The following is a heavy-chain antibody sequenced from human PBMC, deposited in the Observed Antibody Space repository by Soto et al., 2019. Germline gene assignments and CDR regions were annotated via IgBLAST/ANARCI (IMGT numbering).Heavy chain of an antibody. D-gene: IGHD3-10*01. J-gene: IGHJ4*02. CDR1: GGSISSSSYY. Sequence: QLQLQESGPGLVKPSETLSLTCTVSGGSISSSSYYWGWIRQPPGKGLEWIGSIYYSGSTYYNPSLKSRVTISVDPSKNQFSLTLSSVTAADTAVYYCARQILLWFGELLHFDYWGQGTLVTVSS. CDR2: IYYSGST. CDR3: ARQILLWFGELLHFDY. V-gene: IGHV4-39*01.